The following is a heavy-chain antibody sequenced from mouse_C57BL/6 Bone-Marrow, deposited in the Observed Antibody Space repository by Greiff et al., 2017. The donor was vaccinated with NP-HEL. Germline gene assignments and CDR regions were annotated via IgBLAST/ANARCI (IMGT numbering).Heavy chain of an antibody. J-gene: IGHJ2*01. V-gene: IGHV8-12*01. CDR1: GFSLSTSGMG. CDR2: IYWDDDK. D-gene: IGHD2-3*01. CDR3: ARGLGGYYVIDY. Sequence: QVTLKESGPGILQSSQTLSLTCSFSGFSLSTSGMGVSWIRQPSGKGLEWLAHIYWDDDKRYNPSLKSRLTISKDTSRNQVFLKITSVDTADTATYYCARGLGGYYVIDYWGQGTTLTVSS.